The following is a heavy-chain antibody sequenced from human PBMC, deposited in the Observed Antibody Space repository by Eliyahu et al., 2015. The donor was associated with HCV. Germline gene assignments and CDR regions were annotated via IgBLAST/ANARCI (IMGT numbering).Heavy chain of an antibody. CDR2: TGQGGQT. CDR1: GFALSXFD. V-gene: IGHV3-13*04. J-gene: IGHJ4*02. CDR3: AREGQDEALDY. Sequence: DVQLAESGGGXXQPGGSLRRSXAAXGFALSXFDMHWVXQVPGKGLEWVSATGQGGQTYYADSVKGRFTISRDNVKNSFFLQMNDVRAGDTAVYFCAREGQDEALDYWGQGILATVSS. D-gene: IGHD3-3*01.